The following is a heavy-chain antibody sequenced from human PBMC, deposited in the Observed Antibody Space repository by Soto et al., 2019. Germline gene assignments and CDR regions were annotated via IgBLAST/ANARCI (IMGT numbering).Heavy chain of an antibody. CDR3: TRRPMWRQQLIKDYGMDV. J-gene: IGHJ6*02. CDR1: GYPFTGYY. V-gene: IGHV1-2*02. Sequence: ASVKVSCKASGYPFTGYYMHWVRQAPGRRPEWMGWVDPNNAETHYVQKFQGRVTMTADTSISTGYMELTRLASDDTALYYCTRRPMWRQQLIKDYGMDVWGQGTTVTVSS. D-gene: IGHD6-13*01. CDR2: VDPNNAET.